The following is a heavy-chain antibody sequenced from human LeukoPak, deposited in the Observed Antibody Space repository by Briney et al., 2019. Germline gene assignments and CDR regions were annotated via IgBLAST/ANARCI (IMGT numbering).Heavy chain of an antibody. J-gene: IGHJ2*01. Sequence: PGGSLRLSCAASKFTFSSFSMSWVRQAPGKGLEWVSSISWNSGNMYYVDSVKGRFTISRDNAKNSLSLQMNSLKPEDTALYYCAKGPGLGAGKRYLDLWGRGTLVIVSS. CDR3: AKGPGLGAGKRYLDL. CDR2: ISWNSGNM. D-gene: IGHD6-13*01. V-gene: IGHV3-9*01. CDR1: KFTFSSFS.